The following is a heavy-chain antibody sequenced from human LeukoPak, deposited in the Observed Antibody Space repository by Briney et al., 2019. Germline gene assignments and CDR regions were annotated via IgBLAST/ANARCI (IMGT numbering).Heavy chain of an antibody. J-gene: IGHJ4*02. Sequence: ASVKVSCKASGYTFTSYYMHWVRQAPGQGLEWMGIINPSGGSTSYAQKFQGRVTMTRDTSTSTVYMELSRLRSDDTAVYYCARDLPDGSGSYYAYYFDYWGQGTLVTVSS. CDR3: ARDLPDGSGSYYAYYFDY. D-gene: IGHD3-10*01. CDR2: INPSGGST. CDR1: GYTFTSYY. V-gene: IGHV1-46*01.